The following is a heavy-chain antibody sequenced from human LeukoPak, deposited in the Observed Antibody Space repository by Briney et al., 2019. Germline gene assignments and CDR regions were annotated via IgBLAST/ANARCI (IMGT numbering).Heavy chain of an antibody. CDR1: GYSISSGYY. CDR2: IYHTGST. J-gene: IGHJ4*02. Sequence: SETLSLTCAVSGYSISSGYYWGWIRQPLGEGLEWIGSIYHTGSTYYNPSLKSRVTISVDTSKNQFSLKLSSVTAADTAVYYCGRHLDIVAPFDYWGQGTLVTVSS. V-gene: IGHV4-38-2*01. CDR3: GRHLDIVAPFDY. D-gene: IGHD5-12*01.